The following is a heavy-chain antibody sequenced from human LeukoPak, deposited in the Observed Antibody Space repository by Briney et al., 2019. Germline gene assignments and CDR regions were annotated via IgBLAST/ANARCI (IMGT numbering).Heavy chain of an antibody. J-gene: IGHJ5*02. CDR2: ISYDGSNK. CDR1: GFTFSSYA. CDR3: ARDRSSLYSSSWYVNWFDP. Sequence: GRSLRLSCAASGFTFSSYAMHWVRQAPGKGREWGAVISYDGSNKYYADSVKGRFTISRDNSKNTLYLQMNSLRAEDTAVYYCARDRSSLYSSSWYVNWFDPWGQGTLVTVSS. V-gene: IGHV3-30-3*01. D-gene: IGHD6-13*01.